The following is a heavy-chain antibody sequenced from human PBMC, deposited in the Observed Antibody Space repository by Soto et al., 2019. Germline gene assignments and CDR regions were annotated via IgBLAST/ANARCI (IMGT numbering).Heavy chain of an antibody. CDR1: GGSINNHY. Sequence: QVHLQESGPGLVKPSETLSLTCTVSGGSINNHYWSWIRQPPGKGLEWIGYIYYTGSTNYNPSLKSRVTISVDTSKNQCSRNLTSLTAADTAIYYCARANWYSEYWGPGTLVTVSS. D-gene: IGHD7-27*01. J-gene: IGHJ4*02. V-gene: IGHV4-59*11. CDR3: ARANWYSEY. CDR2: IYYTGST.